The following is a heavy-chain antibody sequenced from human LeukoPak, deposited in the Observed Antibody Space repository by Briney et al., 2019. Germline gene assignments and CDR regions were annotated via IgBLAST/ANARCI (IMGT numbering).Heavy chain of an antibody. D-gene: IGHD6-13*01. Sequence: NPSETLSLTCAVYGGSFSGYYWSWIRQPPGKGLEWIGEINHSGSTNYNPSLKSRVTISVDTSKNQFSLKLSSVTAADTAVYYCARGTSSSWYEGYNWFDPWGQGTPVTVSS. V-gene: IGHV4-34*01. CDR2: INHSGST. CDR1: GGSFSGYY. J-gene: IGHJ5*02. CDR3: ARGTSSSWYEGYNWFDP.